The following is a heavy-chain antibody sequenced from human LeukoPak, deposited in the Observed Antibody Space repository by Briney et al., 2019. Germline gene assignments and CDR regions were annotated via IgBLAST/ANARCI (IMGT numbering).Heavy chain of an antibody. J-gene: IGHJ5*02. CDR1: GASLSTYY. D-gene: IGHD3-10*01. CDR2: INRSGST. CDR3: AVSAAGLFDP. Sequence: KSSETLSLTCTVSGASLSTYYWTWFRQPPGKGLEWIGEINRSGSTNYNSSLSLKSRVTISVDTSKNQFSLKLSSVTAADTAVYYCAVSAAGLFDPWGQGTLVTVSS. V-gene: IGHV4-34*01.